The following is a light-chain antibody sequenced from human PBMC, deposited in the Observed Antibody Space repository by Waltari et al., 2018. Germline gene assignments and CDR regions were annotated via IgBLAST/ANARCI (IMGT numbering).Light chain of an antibody. CDR3: HSADFSGNFRV. V-gene: IGLV3-25*03. Sequence: YELTQSPSISVSPGQTARITCSGDALPKQYPYWYHQRPGQAPSLVIYQDTERPSGIPERFSGSSSGTTVTLTISDVQAEDEGDYYCHSADFSGNFRVFGGGTRLTV. CDR2: QDT. J-gene: IGLJ2*01. CDR1: ALPKQY.